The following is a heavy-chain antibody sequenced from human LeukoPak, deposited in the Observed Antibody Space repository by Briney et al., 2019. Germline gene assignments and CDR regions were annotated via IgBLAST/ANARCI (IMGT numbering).Heavy chain of an antibody. CDR2: ISSNGRGT. CDR1: GFSFSTDA. D-gene: IGHD1-26*01. J-gene: IGHJ5*02. CDR3: TRWSGSYNS. Sequence: GGSLRLSCVASGFSFSTDAMHWVRQAPGKGLEWVSAISSNGRGTYYANSMKGRFTISRDNSKNMVYLQMASLRGEDTAVYYCTRWSGSYNSWGQGTLVTVSS. V-gene: IGHV3-64*01.